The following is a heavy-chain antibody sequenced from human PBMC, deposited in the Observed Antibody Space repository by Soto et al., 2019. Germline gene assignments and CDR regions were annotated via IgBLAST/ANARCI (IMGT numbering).Heavy chain of an antibody. D-gene: IGHD3-3*01. Sequence: ASVKVSCKASGYTFTSYDINWVRQATGQGLEWMGWMNPNSGNTGYAQKFQGRVTMTRNTSISTAYMELSSLRSEDTAVYYCARGNPITIFGVVKYYFDYWGQGTLVTVSS. CDR3: ARGNPITIFGVVKYYFDY. V-gene: IGHV1-8*02. CDR2: MNPNSGNT. CDR1: GYTFTSYD. J-gene: IGHJ4*02.